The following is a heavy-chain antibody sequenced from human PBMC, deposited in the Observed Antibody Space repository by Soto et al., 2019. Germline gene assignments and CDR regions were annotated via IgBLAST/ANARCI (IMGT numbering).Heavy chain of an antibody. CDR1: GYSFTSYA. J-gene: IGHJ6*02. D-gene: IGHD2-2*01. CDR2: INAGNGNT. CDR3: ARGVENIVGVLDVFGYYGMDV. Sequence: QVQLVQSGAEVKKPGASVKVSGKASGYSFTSYAIYWVRQAPGQRLEWMGWINAGNGNTKYSQKLQGRVTFTGDTSASTAHMELSSLRSEDTAVYFCARGVENIVGVLDVFGYYGMDVWGQGTTVTVSS. V-gene: IGHV1-3*01.